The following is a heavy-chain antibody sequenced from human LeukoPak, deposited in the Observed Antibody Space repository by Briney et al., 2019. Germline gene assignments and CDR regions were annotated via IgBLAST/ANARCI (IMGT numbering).Heavy chain of an antibody. CDR2: IKQDGSEK. D-gene: IGHD3-3*01. V-gene: IGHV3-7*01. J-gene: IGHJ5*02. CDR1: GFTFSSYW. CDR3: ARAPGPITIFGVVTPPPNWFDP. Sequence: PGGSLRLSCAASGFTFSSYWMSWVRQAPGKGLEWVANIKQDGSEKYYVDSVKGRSTISRDNAKNSLYLQMNSLRAEDTAVYYCARAPGPITIFGVVTPPPNWFDPWGQGTLVTVSS.